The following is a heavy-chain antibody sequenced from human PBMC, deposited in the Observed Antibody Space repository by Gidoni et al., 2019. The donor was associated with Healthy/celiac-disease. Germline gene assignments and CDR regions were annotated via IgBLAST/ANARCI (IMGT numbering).Heavy chain of an antibody. D-gene: IGHD4-4*01. CDR2: IWYDGSNK. CDR1: GFTFSSYG. Sequence: QVQLVESGGGVVQPGRSLRLSCAASGFTFSSYGMHWVRQAPGKGLEWVAVIWYDGSNKYYADSVKGRFTISRDNSKNTLYLQMNSLRAEDTAVYYCARDARDGYSHFDYWGQGTLVTVSS. CDR3: ARDARDGYSHFDY. J-gene: IGHJ4*02. V-gene: IGHV3-33*01.